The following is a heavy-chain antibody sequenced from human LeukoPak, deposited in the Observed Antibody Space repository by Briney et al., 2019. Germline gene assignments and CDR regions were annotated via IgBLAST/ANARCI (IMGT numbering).Heavy chain of an antibody. Sequence: ASVKVSCKASGYSFTTYGMNWVPQAPGQGLEWMGWINPNSGGTNYAQKFQGRVTMTRDTSISTAYMELSRLRSDDTAVYYCARIRGYSGYADYWGQGTLVTVSS. CDR3: ARIRGYSGYADY. CDR2: INPNSGGT. V-gene: IGHV1-2*02. D-gene: IGHD5-12*01. CDR1: GYSFTTYG. J-gene: IGHJ4*02.